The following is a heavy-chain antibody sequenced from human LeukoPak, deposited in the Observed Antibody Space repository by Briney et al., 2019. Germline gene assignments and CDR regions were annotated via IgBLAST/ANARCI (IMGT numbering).Heavy chain of an antibody. CDR3: ARAPLPRVTTPFDY. D-gene: IGHD4-17*01. CDR1: GDPIRISSYF. J-gene: IGHJ4*02. Sequence: SETLSLTCTVSGDPIRISSYFWGWVRQPPAKGRGWIGSIYSSGSTYYNPSLKSRVTISVDTSKNQFSLKLSAVTAADTAVYYCARAPLPRVTTPFDYWGQGTLVTVSS. CDR2: IYSSGST. V-gene: IGHV4-39*07.